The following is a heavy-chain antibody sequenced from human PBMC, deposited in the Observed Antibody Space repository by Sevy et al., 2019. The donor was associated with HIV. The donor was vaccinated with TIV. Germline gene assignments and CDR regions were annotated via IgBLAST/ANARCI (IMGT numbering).Heavy chain of an antibody. CDR3: ARYGGYIDN. V-gene: IGHV3-7*01. J-gene: IGHJ4*01. CDR2: IKSDGSDK. CDR1: GCTFSIYY. D-gene: IGHD2-15*01. Sequence: GGSLRLSCAASGCTFSIYYMTWARQAPGKGLEWVANIKSDGSDKYYVDFVKGRFTISRDNAKNSLYLQMNSLTDEDTAVYYCARYGGYIDNWGHGTLVPVSS.